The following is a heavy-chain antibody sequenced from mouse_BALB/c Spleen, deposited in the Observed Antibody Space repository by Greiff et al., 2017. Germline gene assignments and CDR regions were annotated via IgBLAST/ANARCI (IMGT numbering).Heavy chain of an antibody. CDR1: GYSITSGYY. V-gene: IGHV3-6*02. CDR3: ARDYYGRRYFDV. Sequence: VQLQQSGPGLVKPSQSLSLTCSVTGYSITSGYYWNWIRQFPGNKLEWMGYISYDGSNNYNPSLKNRISITRDTSKNQFFLKLNSVTTEDTATYYCARDYYGRRYFDVWGAGTTVTVSS. CDR2: ISYDGSN. J-gene: IGHJ1*01. D-gene: IGHD1-1*01.